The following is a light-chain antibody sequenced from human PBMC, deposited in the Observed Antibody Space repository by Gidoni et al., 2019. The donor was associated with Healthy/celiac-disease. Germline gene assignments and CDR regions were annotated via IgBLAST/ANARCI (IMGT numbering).Light chain of an antibody. V-gene: IGKV1-9*01. CDR2: AAS. CDR1: QGISSY. CDR3: QQINSYPRT. J-gene: IGKJ1*01. Sequence: DIQLTQSPSFLSASVGDRVTITCRASQGISSYLAWYQQKPGKAPKLLIYAASTLQSGVPSRFSGSGSGTEFTLTISSLQPEELATYYCQQINSYPRTFXQXTKVEIK.